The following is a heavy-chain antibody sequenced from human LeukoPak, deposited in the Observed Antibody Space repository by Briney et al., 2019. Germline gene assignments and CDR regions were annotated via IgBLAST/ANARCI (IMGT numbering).Heavy chain of an antibody. D-gene: IGHD4-23*01. CDR3: ARDLFMGGNEGDAFDI. CDR2: ISAYNGNT. CDR1: GYTFTSYG. V-gene: IGHV1-18*01. J-gene: IGHJ3*02. Sequence: ASVKVPCKASGYTFTSYGISWVRQAPGQGLEWMGWISAYNGNTNYAQKLQGRVTMTTDSSTSTAYMELRSLRSDDTAVYYCARDLFMGGNEGDAFDIWGQGTMVTVSS.